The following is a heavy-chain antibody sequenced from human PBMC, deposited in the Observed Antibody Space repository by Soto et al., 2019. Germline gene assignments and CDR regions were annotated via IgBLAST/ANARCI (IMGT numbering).Heavy chain of an antibody. Sequence: SVKVSCTASGLTFTSSTVQWVRLARGQRLEWIGWIVVGSANTNYAQKFQERVTVTRDISTSTAYMELSSLRSEDTAVYFCGAAKRRYSGYEFYAFDIWGQGTMVTVSS. CDR1: GLTFTSST. D-gene: IGHD5-12*01. J-gene: IGHJ3*02. CDR2: IVVGSANT. V-gene: IGHV1-58*01. CDR3: GAAKRRYSGYEFYAFDI.